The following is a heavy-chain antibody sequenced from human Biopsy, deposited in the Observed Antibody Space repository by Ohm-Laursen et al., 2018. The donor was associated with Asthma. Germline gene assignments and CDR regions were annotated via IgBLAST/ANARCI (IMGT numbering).Heavy chain of an antibody. D-gene: IGHD3-9*01. J-gene: IGHJ3*01. V-gene: IGHV1-3*04. CDR2: VNTGNGDT. CDR1: GYNFISFA. CDR3: ARTYYDFLTGQVKDVFGV. Sequence: ASVKVSCKVSGYNFISFAIHWVRQAPGQRLEWMGWVNTGNGDTKYSQKFQGRVTITRDTSASRAYMELRSLRSEGTATYYCARTYYDFLTGQVKDVFGVWGQGTMVTVSS.